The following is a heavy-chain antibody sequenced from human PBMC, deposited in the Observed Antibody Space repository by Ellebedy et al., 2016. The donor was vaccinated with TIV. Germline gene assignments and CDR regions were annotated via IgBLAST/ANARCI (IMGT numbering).Heavy chain of an antibody. Sequence: GGSLRLSCAASEFTVSSNYMSWIRQAPGKGLEWVSYISTTSSFTNYADSVKGRFTISRDNAKNSLYLQMNSLRAEDTAVYYCAREAVDGNNAYDDAFDIWGQGTMVTVSS. V-gene: IGHV3-11*06. D-gene: IGHD1/OR15-1a*01. CDR2: ISTTSSFT. CDR1: EFTVSSNY. CDR3: AREAVDGNNAYDDAFDI. J-gene: IGHJ3*02.